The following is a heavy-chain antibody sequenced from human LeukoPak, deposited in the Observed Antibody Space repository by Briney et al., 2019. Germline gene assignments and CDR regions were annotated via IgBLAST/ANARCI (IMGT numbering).Heavy chain of an antibody. CDR2: IHWNGGST. V-gene: IGHV3-20*04. Sequence: PAGSMRLSCAASGFTFDDYGMSLVRHAPGKGLEWVCGIHWNGGSTGYADSVKGRFTISRDNAKNCLYLQMNSLRAEDTALYYCARATGGIAAALILFDYWGQGTLVTVSS. J-gene: IGHJ4*02. CDR1: GFTFDDYG. CDR3: ARATGGIAAALILFDY. D-gene: IGHD6-13*01.